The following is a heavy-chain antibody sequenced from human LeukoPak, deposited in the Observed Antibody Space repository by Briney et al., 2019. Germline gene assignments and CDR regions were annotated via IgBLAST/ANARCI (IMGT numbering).Heavy chain of an antibody. CDR3: AAAYSSSSVFDY. CDR1: GFTFSSYN. D-gene: IGHD6-6*01. J-gene: IGHJ4*02. V-gene: IGHV3-21*01. Sequence: PGGSLRLSCAASGFTFSSYNMNWVRQAPGKGLEWVSSISGSSSYIYYADSVKGRFTISRDNAKNSLYLRMNSLRAEDTAAYYCAAAYSSSSVFDYWGQGTLVTVSS. CDR2: ISGSSSYI.